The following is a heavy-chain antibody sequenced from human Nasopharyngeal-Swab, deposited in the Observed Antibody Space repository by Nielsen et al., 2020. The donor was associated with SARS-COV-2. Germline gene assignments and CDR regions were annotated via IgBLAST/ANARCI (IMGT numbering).Heavy chain of an antibody. D-gene: IGHD3-3*01. J-gene: IGHJ6*03. CDR2: IYYSGST. V-gene: IGHV4-31*03. CDR1: GGSISSGGYY. CDR3: ARGPNSITILVDRRLVDYYMDV. Sequence: LRLSCTVSGGSISSGGYYWSWIRQHPGKGLEWIGYIYYSGSTYYNPSLKSRVTISVDTSKNQFSLKLSSVTAADTAVYCCARGPNSITILVDRRLVDYYMDVWGKGTTVTVSS.